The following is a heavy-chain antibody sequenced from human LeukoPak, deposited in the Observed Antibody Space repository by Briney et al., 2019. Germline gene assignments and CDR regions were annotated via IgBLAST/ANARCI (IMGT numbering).Heavy chain of an antibody. J-gene: IGHJ6*02. Sequence: GESLKISCKVSGYSFTIYWIGWVRQMPGKGLEWMVIIYSGDADTRYGTSFQGQVTISADESTSTAYLQWSSLKASDTATYYCARHNGRAMYSSSWYENGMDVWGQGTTVTVSS. CDR3: ARHNGRAMYSSSWYENGMDV. CDR2: IYSGDADT. CDR1: GYSFTIYW. V-gene: IGHV5-51*01. D-gene: IGHD6-13*01.